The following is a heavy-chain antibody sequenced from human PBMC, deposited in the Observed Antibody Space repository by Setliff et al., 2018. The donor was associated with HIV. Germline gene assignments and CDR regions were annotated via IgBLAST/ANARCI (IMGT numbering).Heavy chain of an antibody. CDR2: IYTSGSA. Sequence: PSETLSLTCMVSGGSVSGYKWSWIRQSPGKGLEWIGYIYTSGSATYNPSLKSRVTISIDTSKNQFSLRLDSVTAADTAVYYWATRDYNFSGTFDIWGQGTMVTVSS. CDR3: ATRDYNFSGTFDI. D-gene: IGHD3-3*01. V-gene: IGHV4-4*08. J-gene: IGHJ3*02. CDR1: GGSVSGYK.